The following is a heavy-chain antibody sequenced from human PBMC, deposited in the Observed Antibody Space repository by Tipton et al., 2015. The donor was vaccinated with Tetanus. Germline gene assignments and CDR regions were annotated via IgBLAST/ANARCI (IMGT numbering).Heavy chain of an antibody. D-gene: IGHD5-24*01. V-gene: IGHV3-33*01. CDR3: ASRYTRRDGYNH. CDR1: GFTFSSYG. J-gene: IGHJ5*02. CDR2: IWYDGSNK. Sequence: SLRLSCAASGFTFSSYGMHWVRQAPGKGLEWVAVIWYDGSNKYYADSVKGRFTISRDNSKNTLYLQMNSLRAEDTAVYYCASRYTRRDGYNHWGQGTLVTVSS.